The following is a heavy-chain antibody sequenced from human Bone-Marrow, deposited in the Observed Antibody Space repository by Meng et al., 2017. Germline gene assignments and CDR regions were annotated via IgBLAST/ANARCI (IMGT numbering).Heavy chain of an antibody. D-gene: IGHD3-10*01. J-gene: IGHJ6*02. CDR2: INAGNGNT. Sequence: ASAKDSCKASGYTFTSYAMHWVRQAPGQRLEWMGWINAGNGNTKYSQKFQGRVTITRDTSASTAYMELSSLRSEDTAVYYCARDTGASLLWFGELLSYYGMDVWGQGTTVTVSS. CDR1: GYTFTSYA. CDR3: ARDTGASLLWFGELLSYYGMDV. V-gene: IGHV1-3*01.